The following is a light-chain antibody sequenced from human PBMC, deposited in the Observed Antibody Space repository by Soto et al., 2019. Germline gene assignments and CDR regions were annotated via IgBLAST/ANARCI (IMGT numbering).Light chain of an antibody. CDR1: QSISSY. J-gene: IGKJ4*01. V-gene: IGKV1-39*01. Sequence: DIQMTQSPSSLSASVGDRVTITCRASQSISSYLNWYQQKSEKAPKVLIYAASSFQSGVPSRFSGSGAGTDLTITISSLPPEDFATCYCQQSYSTPLTFGGGTKVEIK. CDR2: AAS. CDR3: QQSYSTPLT.